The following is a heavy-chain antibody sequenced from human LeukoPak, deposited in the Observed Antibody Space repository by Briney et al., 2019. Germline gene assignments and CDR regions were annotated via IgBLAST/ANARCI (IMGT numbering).Heavy chain of an antibody. CDR1: GGSISSYY. D-gene: IGHD2-8*01. CDR3: ARVPYCTNGICYRKYYFDY. J-gene: IGHJ4*02. CDR2: IYSSGST. V-gene: IGHV4-59*01. Sequence: PSETLSLTCTVSGGSISSYYWSWIRQPPGKGLEWIGYIYSSGSTSYNPSLKSRVTISVDTSRNQFSLKLSSVTAADTAVYYCARVPYCTNGICYRKYYFDYWGQGTLVTVSS.